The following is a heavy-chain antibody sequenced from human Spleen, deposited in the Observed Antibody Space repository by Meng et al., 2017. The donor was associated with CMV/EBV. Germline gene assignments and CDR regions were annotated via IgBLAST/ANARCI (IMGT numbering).Heavy chain of an antibody. CDR2: INHSGST. V-gene: IGHV4-34*01. D-gene: IGHD3-3*01. J-gene: IGHJ3*02. CDR3: ARTKYYDFWSGYYPLLDASDI. CDR1: GGSFSGYY. Sequence: GSLRLSCAVYGGSFSGYYWSWIRQPPGKGLEWIGEINHSGSTNYNPSLKSRVTISVDTSKNQFSLKLTSVTAADTAMYYCARTKYYDFWSGYYPLLDASDIWGQGTMVTVSS.